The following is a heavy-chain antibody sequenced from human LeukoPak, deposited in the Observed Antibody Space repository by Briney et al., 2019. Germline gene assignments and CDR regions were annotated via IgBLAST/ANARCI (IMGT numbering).Heavy chain of an antibody. D-gene: IGHD2-21*01. J-gene: IGHJ4*02. V-gene: IGHV3-9*01. CDR1: GFAFDTFA. CDR3: AKKVGGDAPFDS. Sequence: GGSLRLSCAASGFAFDTFAMHWVRQAPGKGLEWVSGISRDSGTIIYVDSVKGRFTISRDKIRNSLSLQMNSLRAEDTAFYFCAKKVGGDAPFDSWGQGTLVTVSS. CDR2: ISRDSGTI.